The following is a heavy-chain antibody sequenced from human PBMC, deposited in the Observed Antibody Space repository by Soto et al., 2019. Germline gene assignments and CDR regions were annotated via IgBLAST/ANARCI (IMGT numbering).Heavy chain of an antibody. CDR2: INHSGST. Sequence: SLNCAVYSGSFGDCYCIWIRQPPGKGLEWIGEINHSGSTNYNPSLKSRVTISVDTSKNQFSLKLSSVTAADTAVYYCARGGGRDGYYFDYWGQGTLVTAPQ. J-gene: IGHJ4*02. D-gene: IGHD2-15*01. CDR1: SGSFGDCY. CDR3: ARGGGRDGYYFDY. V-gene: IGHV4-34*01.